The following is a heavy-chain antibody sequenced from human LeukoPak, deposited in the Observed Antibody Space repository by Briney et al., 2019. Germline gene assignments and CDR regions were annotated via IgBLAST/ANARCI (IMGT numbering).Heavy chain of an antibody. D-gene: IGHD2-21*02. CDR3: AREPAYCGGDCYNPYYFDY. J-gene: IGHJ4*02. CDR1: GFTFRSYG. V-gene: IGHV3-30*02. CDR2: IRYDETDK. Sequence: GGSLRLSCAASGFTFRSYGMHWVRQATGKGLEWVAFIRYDETDKYYADSVKGRFTISRDNAKNSLYLQMNSLRAEDTAVYYCAREPAYCGGDCYNPYYFDYWGQGTLVTVSS.